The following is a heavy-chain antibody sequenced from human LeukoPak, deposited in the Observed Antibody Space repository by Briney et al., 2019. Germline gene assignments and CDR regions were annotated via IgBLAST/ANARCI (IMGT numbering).Heavy chain of an antibody. V-gene: IGHV4-59*11. D-gene: IGHD2-15*01. CDR1: GGSISSHY. Sequence: SETLSLTCTVSGGSISSHYWSWIRQPPGKGLEWIGYIYYSGSTNYSPSLKSRVTISVDTSKNQFSLKLSSVTAADTAVYYCAREGYCSGGSCYLGWFDPWGQGTLVTVSS. CDR3: AREGYCSGGSCYLGWFDP. J-gene: IGHJ5*02. CDR2: IYYSGST.